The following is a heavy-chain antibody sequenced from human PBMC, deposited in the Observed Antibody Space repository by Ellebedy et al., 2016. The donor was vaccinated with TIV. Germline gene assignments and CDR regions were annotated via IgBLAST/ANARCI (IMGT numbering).Heavy chain of an antibody. J-gene: IGHJ6*02. Sequence: MPSETLSLTCTVSGGSISPHYWSRIRQPPGKGLQWVGYISYSGSTNYNPSLTSRVTISVDTSKNQFSLRLRSVTAADTGVYYCARESITMARDGMDVWGQGTTVTVSS. D-gene: IGHD3-10*01. CDR2: ISYSGST. V-gene: IGHV4-59*11. CDR3: ARESITMARDGMDV. CDR1: GGSISPHY.